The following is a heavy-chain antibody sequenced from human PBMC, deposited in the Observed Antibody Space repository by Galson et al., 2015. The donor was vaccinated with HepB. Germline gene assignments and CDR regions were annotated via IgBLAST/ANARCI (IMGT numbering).Heavy chain of an antibody. CDR2: ISYDGSNK. CDR3: ARSPLPAAIQYYFDY. CDR1: GFTFSSYA. Sequence: SLRLSCAASGFTFSSYAMHWVRQAPGKGLEWVAVISYDGSNKYYADSVKGRFTISRDNSKNTLYLQMNSLRAEDTAVYYCARSPLPAAIQYYFDYWGQGTLVTVSS. J-gene: IGHJ4*02. V-gene: IGHV3-30-3*01. D-gene: IGHD2-2*01.